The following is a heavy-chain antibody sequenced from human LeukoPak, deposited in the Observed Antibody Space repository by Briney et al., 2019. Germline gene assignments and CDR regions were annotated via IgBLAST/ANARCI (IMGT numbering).Heavy chain of an antibody. CDR2: IRYDGSNK. CDR1: GFTFSSYG. D-gene: IGHD2-2*01. Sequence: PGGSLRLSCAASGFTFSSYGMHWVRQAPGKGLEWVAFIRYDGSNKYYADSVKGRLTISRDNSKNTLYLQMNSLRAEDTAVYYCAKSRPIYCSSTSCYPAEFDYWGQGTLVTVSS. V-gene: IGHV3-30*02. J-gene: IGHJ4*02. CDR3: AKSRPIYCSSTSCYPAEFDY.